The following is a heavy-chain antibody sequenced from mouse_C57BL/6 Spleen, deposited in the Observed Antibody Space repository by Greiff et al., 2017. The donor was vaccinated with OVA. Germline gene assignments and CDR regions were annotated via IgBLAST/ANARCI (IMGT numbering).Heavy chain of an antibody. Sequence: QVHVKQPGAELVKPGASVKLSCKASGYTFTSYWMHWVKQRPGQGLEWIGMIHPNSGSTNYNEKFKSKATLTVDKSSSTAYMQLSSLTSEDSAVYYCAIYYDYGLAYWGQGTLVTVSA. J-gene: IGHJ3*01. D-gene: IGHD2-4*01. CDR2: IHPNSGST. CDR3: AIYYDYGLAY. CDR1: GYTFTSYW. V-gene: IGHV1-64*01.